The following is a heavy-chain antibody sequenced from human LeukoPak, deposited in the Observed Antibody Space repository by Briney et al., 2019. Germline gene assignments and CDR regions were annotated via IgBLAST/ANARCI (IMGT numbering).Heavy chain of an antibody. V-gene: IGHV4-59*08. CDR2: IYYSGSA. D-gene: IGHD3-9*01. Sequence: SETLSLTCTVSGGSISSYYWSWIRQPPGKGLEWIGYIYYSGSASSHPSLKSRVTISVDTSKNQFSRKLNSVTAADTAVYYCARYDVLRSVDYWGQGTLVTVSS. CDR3: ARYDVLRSVDY. CDR1: GGSISSYY. J-gene: IGHJ4*02.